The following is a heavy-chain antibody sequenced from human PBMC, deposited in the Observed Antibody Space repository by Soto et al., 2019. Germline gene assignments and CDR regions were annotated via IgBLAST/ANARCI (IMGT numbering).Heavy chain of an antibody. CDR3: ARYHGDGDSTKIRVYYYYGMDV. V-gene: IGHV1-3*01. J-gene: IGHJ6*02. Sequence: GASVKVSCKASGYTFTSYAMHWVRQAPGQRLEWTGWINAGNGNTKYSQKFQGRVTITRDTSASTAYMELSSLRSEDTAVYYCARYHGDGDSTKIRVYYYYGMDVWGQGTTVTVSS. CDR1: GYTFTSYA. D-gene: IGHD4-17*01. CDR2: INAGNGNT.